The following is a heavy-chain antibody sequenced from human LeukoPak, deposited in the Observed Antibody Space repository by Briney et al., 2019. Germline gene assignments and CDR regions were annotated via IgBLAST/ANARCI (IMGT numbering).Heavy chain of an antibody. CDR3: AREGGWYELDY. Sequence: ASVKVSCKASAYTFAGYYMHWVRQAPGHGLEWMGRINPNSGGTIYAQKFQGRLTMNRDTSITTAYMELSRLRSDDTAVYYCAREGGWYELDYWGQGTLLTVSP. CDR1: AYTFAGYY. V-gene: IGHV1-2*06. D-gene: IGHD6-19*01. CDR2: INPNSGGT. J-gene: IGHJ4*02.